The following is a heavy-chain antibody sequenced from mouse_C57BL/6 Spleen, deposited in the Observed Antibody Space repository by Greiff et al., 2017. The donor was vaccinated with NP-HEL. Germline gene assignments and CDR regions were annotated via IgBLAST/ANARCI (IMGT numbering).Heavy chain of an antibody. V-gene: IGHV1-76*01. Sequence: QVQLQQSGAELVRPGASVKLSCKASGYTFTDYYINWVKQRPGQGLEWIARIYPGSGNTYYNEKFQGKATLTAEKSSSTAYMQLSSLTSEDSAVYFCARSPGFDYWGQGTTLTVSS. CDR2: IYPGSGNT. CDR3: ARSPGFDY. J-gene: IGHJ2*01. CDR1: GYTFTDYY.